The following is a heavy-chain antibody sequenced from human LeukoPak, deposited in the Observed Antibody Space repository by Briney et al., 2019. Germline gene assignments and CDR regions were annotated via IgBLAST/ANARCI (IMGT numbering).Heavy chain of an antibody. CDR3: ARLRVPIGILRRGLFDY. CDR2: INHGGST. CDR1: GGSFSDYY. D-gene: IGHD3-10*01. J-gene: IGHJ4*02. V-gene: IGHV4-34*01. Sequence: SETLSLTCGVSGGSFSDYYWSWIRQPPGKGLEWIGEINHGGSTNYNPSLKSRATISLDTSKNQFSLRLKSVTVADTAVYYCARLRVPIGILRRGLFDYWGQGTLVTVSS.